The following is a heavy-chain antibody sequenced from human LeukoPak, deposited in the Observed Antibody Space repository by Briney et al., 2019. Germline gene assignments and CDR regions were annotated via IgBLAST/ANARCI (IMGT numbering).Heavy chain of an antibody. Sequence: SGPTLVKPTQTLTLTCTFSGFSLSTSGVGVGWIRQPPGKALEWLALIYWDDDKRYSPSLKSRLTITKDTSKNQVVLTMTNMDPVKTATYYCAHRRESGYSYGYFDYWGQGTLVTVSS. CDR2: IYWDDDK. D-gene: IGHD5-18*01. CDR1: GFSLSTSGVG. CDR3: AHRRESGYSYGYFDY. V-gene: IGHV2-5*02. J-gene: IGHJ4*02.